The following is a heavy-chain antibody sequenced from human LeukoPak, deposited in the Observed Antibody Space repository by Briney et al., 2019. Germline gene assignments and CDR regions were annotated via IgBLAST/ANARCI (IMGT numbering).Heavy chain of an antibody. D-gene: IGHD6-19*01. Sequence: SETLSLTCAVYGGSFSGYYWSWIRQPPGKGLEWIGEINHSGSTNYNPSLKSRVTISVDTSKNQFSLKLSSVTAADTAVYYCARNPSSGWVGNWFDPWGQGTLVTVSS. V-gene: IGHV4-34*01. J-gene: IGHJ5*02. CDR2: INHSGST. CDR3: ARNPSSGWVGNWFDP. CDR1: GGSFSGYY.